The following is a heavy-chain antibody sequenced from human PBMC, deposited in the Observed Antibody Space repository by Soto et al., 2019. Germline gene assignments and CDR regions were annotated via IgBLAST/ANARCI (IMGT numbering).Heavy chain of an antibody. CDR3: ARDIALQHYYYYGMDV. CDR2: ISYDGSNK. CDR1: GFTFSSYA. Sequence: VGSLRLSCAASGFTFSSYAMHWVRQAPGKGLEWVAVISYDGSNKYYADSVKGRFTISRDNSKNTLYLQMNSLRAEDTAVYYCARDIALQHYYYYGMDVWGQGTTVTVSS. V-gene: IGHV3-30-3*01. D-gene: IGHD6-13*01. J-gene: IGHJ6*02.